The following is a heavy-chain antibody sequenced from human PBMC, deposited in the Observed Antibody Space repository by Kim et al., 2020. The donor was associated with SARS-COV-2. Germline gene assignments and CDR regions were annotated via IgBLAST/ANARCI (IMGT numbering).Heavy chain of an antibody. D-gene: IGHD3-22*01. Sequence: SETLSLTCTVSGGSISSYYWSWIRQPPGKGLEWIGYIYYSGSTNYNPSLKSRVTISVDTSKNQFSLKLSSVTAADTAVYYCARAKQGMYYYDSSGYYPPQYYFDYWGQGTLVTVSS. CDR3: ARAKQGMYYYDSSGYYPPQYYFDY. CDR1: GGSISSYY. V-gene: IGHV4-59*01. CDR2: IYYSGST. J-gene: IGHJ4*02.